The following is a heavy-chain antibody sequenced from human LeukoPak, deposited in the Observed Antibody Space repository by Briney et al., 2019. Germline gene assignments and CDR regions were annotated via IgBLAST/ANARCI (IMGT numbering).Heavy chain of an antibody. V-gene: IGHV4-59*01. J-gene: IGHJ5*02. Sequence: SETLSLTCTVSGGSISSYYWSWIRQPPGKGLEWIGYIYYSGSTNYNPSLKSRVTISVDTSKNQFSLKLSSVTAADTAVYYCARLSSGYTNWFDPWGQGTLVTVSS. CDR1: GGSISSYY. CDR3: ARLSSGYTNWFDP. D-gene: IGHD3-22*01. CDR2: IYYSGST.